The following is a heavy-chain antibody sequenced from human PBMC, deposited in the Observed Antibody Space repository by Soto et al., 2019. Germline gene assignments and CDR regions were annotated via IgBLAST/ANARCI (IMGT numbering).Heavy chain of an antibody. D-gene: IGHD5-12*01. CDR1: GGSSSSYY. CDR3: AAGGGLPRYY. CDR2: IYYSGST. J-gene: IGHJ4*02. V-gene: IGHV4-59*12. Sequence: SETLPLTCTVSGGSSSSYYWSWIRQPPGKGLEWIGYIYYSGSTYYNPSLKSRVTISVDRSKNQFSLKLSSVTAADTAVYYCAAGGGLPRYYWGQGTLVTVSS.